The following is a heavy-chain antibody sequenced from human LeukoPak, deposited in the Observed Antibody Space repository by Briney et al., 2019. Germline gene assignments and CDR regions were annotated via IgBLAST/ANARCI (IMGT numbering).Heavy chain of an antibody. CDR2: ISGSGGST. J-gene: IGHJ4*02. Sequence: PGGSLRLSCAASGFTFSSYAMSWVRQAPGKGLEWVSAISGSGGSTYYADSVKGRFTISRDNSKNTLYLQMNGLRVEDSALYYCAKRRFLESTPYYFDYWGQGTLVTVSS. V-gene: IGHV3-23*01. CDR3: AKRRFLESTPYYFDY. D-gene: IGHD3-3*01. CDR1: GFTFSSYA.